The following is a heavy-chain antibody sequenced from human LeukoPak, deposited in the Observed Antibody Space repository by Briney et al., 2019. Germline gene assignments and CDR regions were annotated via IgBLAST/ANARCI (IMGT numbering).Heavy chain of an antibody. CDR1: GYTFTGYY. Sequence: ASVKVSCKASGYTFTGYYMHWVRQAPGQGLEWMGWINPNSGGTNYAQKFQGRVTITADKSTSTAYMELSSLRSEDTAVYYCARQNRNWFDPWGQGTLVTVSS. CDR3: ARQNRNWFDP. CDR2: INPNSGGT. J-gene: IGHJ5*02. V-gene: IGHV1-2*02.